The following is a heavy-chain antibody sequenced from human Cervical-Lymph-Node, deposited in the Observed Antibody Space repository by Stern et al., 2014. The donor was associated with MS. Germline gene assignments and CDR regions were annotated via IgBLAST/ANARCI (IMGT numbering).Heavy chain of an antibody. CDR2: IITGNGDT. D-gene: IGHD3-10*01. CDR1: GHTFA. V-gene: IGHV1-3*04. Sequence: VQLVQSGAEVKKPGASVKVSCKASGHTFAVHWVRQAPGQRLEWMGRIITGNGDTNYSQKVQGRVTITRDTFASTAYMELRSLRSEDTAVYYCTSLSGPLDSWGQGTLVTVSS. J-gene: IGHJ5*01. CDR3: TSLSGPLDS.